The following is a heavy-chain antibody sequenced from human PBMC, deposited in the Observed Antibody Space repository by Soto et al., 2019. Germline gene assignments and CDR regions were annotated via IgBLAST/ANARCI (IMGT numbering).Heavy chain of an antibody. CDR3: ASENIVVVPAASYYYYYGMDV. V-gene: IGHV4-4*07. D-gene: IGHD2-2*01. CDR1: GGSISSYY. CDR2: IYTSGST. Sequence: SETLSLTCTVSGGSISSYYWSWIRQPAGKGLEWIGSIYTSGSTNYNPSLKSRVTMSVDTSKNQCSLKLSSVTAADTAVYYCASENIVVVPAASYYYYYGMDVWGQGTTVTVSS. J-gene: IGHJ6*02.